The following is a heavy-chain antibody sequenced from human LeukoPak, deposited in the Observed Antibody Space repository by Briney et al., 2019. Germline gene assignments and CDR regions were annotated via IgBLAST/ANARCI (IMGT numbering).Heavy chain of an antibody. J-gene: IGHJ4*02. Sequence: SETLSLTCTVSGVSISTYYWTWIRQSPGKGLEWIGYTQYRGYADYSPSLKSRVTISVDTSNNQCSLRLSSVTAADTAVYYCARVGSLTTFDWGQGTLVTVSS. CDR2: TQYRGYA. D-gene: IGHD4-17*01. V-gene: IGHV4-59*01. CDR1: GVSISTYY. CDR3: ARVGSLTTFD.